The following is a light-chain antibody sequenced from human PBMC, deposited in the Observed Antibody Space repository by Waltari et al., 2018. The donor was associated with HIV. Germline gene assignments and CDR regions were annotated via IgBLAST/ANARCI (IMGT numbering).Light chain of an antibody. V-gene: IGLV2-23*02. CDR1: SSDVGGYNL. J-gene: IGLJ2*01. Sequence: QSALTQPASVSGSPGQSITISCTGTSSDVGGYNLVSWYQQHPGKAPKLMIYDVSKHPSGVFNHRSGSKTCNNAALTITWLLAEDEADYYCCTYSTSTTYVIFGGGTKLTVL. CDR3: CTYSTSTTYVI. CDR2: DVS.